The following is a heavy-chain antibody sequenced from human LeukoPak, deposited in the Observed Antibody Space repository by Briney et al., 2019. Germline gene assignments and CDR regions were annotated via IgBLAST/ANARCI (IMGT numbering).Heavy chain of an antibody. CDR3: ARAGYDFWSGLEFYGMDV. V-gene: IGHV4-59*01. CDR2: IYYSGST. J-gene: IGHJ6*02. CDR1: GGSISSYY. D-gene: IGHD3-3*01. Sequence: PSETLSLTCTVSGGSISSYYWSWIRQPPGKGLEWTGYIYYSGSTNYNPSLKSRVTISVDTSKNQFSLKLSSVTAADTAVYYCARAGYDFWSGLEFYGMDVWSQGTTVTVSS.